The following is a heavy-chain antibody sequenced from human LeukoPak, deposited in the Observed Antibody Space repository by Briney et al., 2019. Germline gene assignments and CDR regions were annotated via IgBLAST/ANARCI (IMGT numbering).Heavy chain of an antibody. CDR2: ISSSSSTI. V-gene: IGHV3-48*04. D-gene: IGHD6-13*01. CDR1: GFTFSSYS. J-gene: IGHJ4*02. CDR3: ARDLYGSSGY. Sequence: GGSLRLSCAASGFTFSSYSMNWVRQAPGKGLEWVSYISSSSSTIYYADSVKGRFTISRDNAKNSLYLQMNSLRAEDTAVYYCARDLYGSSGYWGQGTLVTVSS.